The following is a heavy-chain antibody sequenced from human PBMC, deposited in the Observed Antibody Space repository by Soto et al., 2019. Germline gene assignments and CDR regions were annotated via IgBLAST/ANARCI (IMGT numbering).Heavy chain of an antibody. D-gene: IGHD3-16*01. V-gene: IGHV1-8*01. J-gene: IGHJ5*02. CDR1: GYTFTNYD. Sequence: QVQLVQSGAEVKKPGASVKFSCKASGYTFTNYDIHWVRQAIGQGLEWMGWMNPDSGNTGQSKQFQGRVTMTRDTSISTAYMEMSSLRSEDTAVYYCARGRFRRTWFDPWGQGTLVTVSS. CDR2: MNPDSGNT. CDR3: ARGRFRRTWFDP.